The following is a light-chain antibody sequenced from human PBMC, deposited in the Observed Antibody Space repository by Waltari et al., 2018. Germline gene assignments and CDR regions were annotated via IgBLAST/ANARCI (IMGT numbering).Light chain of an antibody. CDR1: DNAIGYYDF. CDR2: EVN. J-gene: IGLJ1*01. V-gene: IGLV2-14*01. Sequence: QSALTQPASVSGSPGQSITISCTGTDNAIGYYDFVSWYQQHPGKAPKLIIFEVNDRPSGVSFRFSGSKSGNTASLTISGLQPEDEAEYYCASFTSRSTRVFGSGTQVTVL. CDR3: ASFTSRSTRV.